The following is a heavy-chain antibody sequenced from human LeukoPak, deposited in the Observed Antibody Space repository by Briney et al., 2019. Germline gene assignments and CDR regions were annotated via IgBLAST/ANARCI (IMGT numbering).Heavy chain of an antibody. CDR1: GYTFIGYY. Sequence: GASVKVSCKASGYTFIGYYIHWVRQAPGQGLEWMRWINPNSGGTKYAQRFQGRVTMTRDTSISTAYMELSGLRSDDTAVYYCARDASPFDYWGQGTLVTVSS. CDR3: ARDASPFDY. V-gene: IGHV1-2*02. J-gene: IGHJ4*02. CDR2: INPNSGGT.